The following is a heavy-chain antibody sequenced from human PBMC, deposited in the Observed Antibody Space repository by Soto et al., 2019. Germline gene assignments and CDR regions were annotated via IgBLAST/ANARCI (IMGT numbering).Heavy chain of an antibody. CDR2: ISYDGSST. J-gene: IGHJ6*02. Sequence: GGSLRLSCAPSGFRFRDYAMHWVRQSPGKGLEWVTLISYDGSSTYFAASVKGRFTISRDNSKNTLFLEMNSLRAEDTALYHCARQAIGARKYHYSFLDVWVRGTTVTAP. CDR3: ARQAIGARKYHYSFLDV. CDR1: GFRFRDYA. V-gene: IGHV3-30-3*01. D-gene: IGHD4-4*01.